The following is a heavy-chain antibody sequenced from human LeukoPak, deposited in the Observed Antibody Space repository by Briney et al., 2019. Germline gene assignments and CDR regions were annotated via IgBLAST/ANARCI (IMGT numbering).Heavy chain of an antibody. V-gene: IGHV1-8*01. D-gene: IGHD2-2*01. Sequence: ASVKVSCKASGYTFTSYDINWVRQATGQGLEWMGWMNPNSGNTGYAQKFQGRVTMTRNTSISTAYMELSSLRSEDTAVYYCARFFRYCSSTSCSPEVYYYYGMDVWGQGTTVTVSS. CDR1: GYTFTSYD. CDR2: MNPNSGNT. J-gene: IGHJ6*02. CDR3: ARFFRYCSSTSCSPEVYYYYGMDV.